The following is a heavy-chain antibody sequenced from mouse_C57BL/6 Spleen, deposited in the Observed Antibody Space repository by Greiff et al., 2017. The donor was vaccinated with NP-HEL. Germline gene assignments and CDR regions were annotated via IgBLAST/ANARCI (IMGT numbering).Heavy chain of an antibody. CDR3: ARDSSGDFDY. V-gene: IGHV3-6*01. J-gene: IGHJ2*01. Sequence: EVQLLESGPGLVKPSQSLSLTCSVTGYSITSGYYWNWIRQFPGNKLEWMGYISYDGSNNYNPSLKNRISITRDTSKNQFFLKLNSVTTEDTATYYCARDSSGDFDYWGQGTTLTVSS. CDR1: GYSITSGYY. CDR2: ISYDGSN. D-gene: IGHD3-2*02.